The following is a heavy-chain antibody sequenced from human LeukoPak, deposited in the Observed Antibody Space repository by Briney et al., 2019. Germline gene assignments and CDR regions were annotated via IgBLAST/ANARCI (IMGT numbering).Heavy chain of an antibody. CDR1: GFTFRNYA. CDR2: ISSDGTNK. Sequence: GGSLRLSCAASGFTFRNYAIHWVRQAPGKGLEWVAVISSDGTNKNYADSVKGRFTISRDKARNTVYLQVNSLRSEDTAVYYCARDPVTTWGYFDYWGQGTLVTVSS. CDR3: ARDPVTTWGYFDY. D-gene: IGHD4-17*01. V-gene: IGHV3-30-3*01. J-gene: IGHJ4*02.